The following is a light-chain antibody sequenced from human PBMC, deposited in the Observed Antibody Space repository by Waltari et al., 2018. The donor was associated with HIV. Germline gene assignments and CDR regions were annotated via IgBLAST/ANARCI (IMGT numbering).Light chain of an antibody. J-gene: IGLJ2*01. Sequence: QSALTQPASMSGSPGQSITISCAGPTSDIGPSHSVSWSQQHPDRAPKLFMYDVPSLPSGVSSRFAGSKSGNTASLTISDLRSDDEAVYYCSSYRTTFIFGAGTKLNVL. CDR1: TSDIGPSHS. CDR2: DVP. V-gene: IGLV2-14*03. CDR3: SSYRTTFI.